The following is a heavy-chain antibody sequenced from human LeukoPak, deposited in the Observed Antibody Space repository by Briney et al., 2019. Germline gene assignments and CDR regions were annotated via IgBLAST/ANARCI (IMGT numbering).Heavy chain of an antibody. J-gene: IGHJ5*02. CDR1: GGYLNGHY. CDR3: AKHKTMFGSGRDWFDP. D-gene: IGHD3-10*01. V-gene: IGHV4-59*07. CDR2: ISDNGDT. Sequence: SDTLSLPCNVSGGYLNGHYWSWFRQPPGKGLEWIAYISDNGDTNHNSSLKSRVTTSVDTPKNQLPLRLNSVTAADTAVYYCAKHKTMFGSGRDWFDPWGQGTLVIASS.